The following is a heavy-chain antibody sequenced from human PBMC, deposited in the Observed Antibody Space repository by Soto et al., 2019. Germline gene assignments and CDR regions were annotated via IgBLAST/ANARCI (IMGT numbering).Heavy chain of an antibody. CDR1: GGTFTSYD. D-gene: IGHD6-19*01. V-gene: IGHV1-8*01. CDR3: ARGGSSGWYGIYYYYGMDV. J-gene: IGHJ6*02. Sequence: ASVKVSCKVSGGTFTSYDINWVRQATGQGLEWMGWMNPNSGNTGYAQKFQGRVTMTRNTSISTAYMELSSLRSEDTAVYYCARGGSSGWYGIYYYYGMDVWGEGTTVTIS. CDR2: MNPNSGNT.